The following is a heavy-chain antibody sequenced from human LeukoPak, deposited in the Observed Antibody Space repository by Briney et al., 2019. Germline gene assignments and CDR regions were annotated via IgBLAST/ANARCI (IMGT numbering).Heavy chain of an antibody. J-gene: IGHJ4*02. CDR1: EFSVGSNY. CDR2: ISWDASII. V-gene: IGHV3-43D*03. CDR3: TRGIINHSYLIDY. Sequence: GGSLRLSCAASEFSVGSNYMTWVRQAPGKGLEWVSLISWDASIIYYADSVKGRFISSRDNSNSSLFLKMNSLRAEDTALYYCTRGIINHSYLIDYWGQGTLVTVSS. D-gene: IGHD2-15*01.